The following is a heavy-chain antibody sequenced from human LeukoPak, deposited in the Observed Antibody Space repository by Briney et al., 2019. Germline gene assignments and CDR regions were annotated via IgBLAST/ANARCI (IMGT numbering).Heavy chain of an antibody. Sequence: GGSLRLSCAASGFTFSYYGMHWVRQAPGKGLEWVAFIRYDGSNKYYADSVKGRFTISRDNSKNTLYLQMNSLRAEDTAVYYCANLFGSYSAFDIWGQGTMVTVSS. J-gene: IGHJ3*02. CDR3: ANLFGSYSAFDI. CDR2: IRYDGSNK. D-gene: IGHD1-26*01. V-gene: IGHV3-30*02. CDR1: GFTFSYYG.